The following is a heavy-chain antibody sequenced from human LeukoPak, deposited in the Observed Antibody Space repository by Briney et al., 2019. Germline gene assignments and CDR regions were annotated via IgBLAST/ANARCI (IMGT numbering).Heavy chain of an antibody. J-gene: IGHJ3*02. V-gene: IGHV1-2*02. CDR3: ARVLNAFDI. CDR1: GYTFTDYY. CDR2: INPNSGGT. Sequence: ASVKVSCKASGYTFTDYYMHWVRQAPGQGLEWMGWINPNSGGTNYAQKFQGRVTMTRETSISTAYMELSRLRSDDTAVYYCARVLNAFDIWGQGTMVTVSS.